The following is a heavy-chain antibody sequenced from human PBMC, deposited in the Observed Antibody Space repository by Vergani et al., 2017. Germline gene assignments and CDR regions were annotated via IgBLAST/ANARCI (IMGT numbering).Heavy chain of an antibody. CDR3: ARILGGYCSSTSCYKVGPFDF. J-gene: IGHJ4*02. D-gene: IGHD2-2*02. CDR2: IYHSGST. V-gene: IGHV4-4*02. Sequence: VQLLESGGGLVQPGGSLRLSCAASGFSASGFSFSSYAMSWVRQAPGKGLEWIGEIYHSGSTNYNPSLKSRVTISVDKSKNQFSLKLSSVTAADTAVYYCARILGGYCSSTSCYKVGPFDFWGQGILVTVSS. CDR1: GFSASGFSFSSY.